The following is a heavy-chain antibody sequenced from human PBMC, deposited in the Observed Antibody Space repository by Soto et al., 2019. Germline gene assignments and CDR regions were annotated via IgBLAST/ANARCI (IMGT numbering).Heavy chain of an antibody. CDR1: GYTFSNYD. V-gene: IGHV1-18*01. CDR2: ISAHNGNK. CDR3: ARGLLAYFGMDV. J-gene: IGHJ6*02. Sequence: QVQLVQSGAEVKKPGASVKVSCKASGYTFSNYDISWVRQAPGQGLEWMAWISAHNGNKNYAENFQGRVTMTTDTSTSTAYLEVRSLSSDDTAFYYCARGLLAYFGMDVWGQGTPVTVS.